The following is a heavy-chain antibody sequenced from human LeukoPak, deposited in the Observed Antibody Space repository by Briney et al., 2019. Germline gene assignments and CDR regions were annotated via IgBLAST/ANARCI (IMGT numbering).Heavy chain of an antibody. CDR1: GFTFDNYA. Sequence: GGSLRLSCAASGFTFDNYAMSWVRQAPGKGLEWVSDISGSSGTRYYADFVQGRFTISRDNAKNQVFLQMNSLRAGDTAVYYCAKDFKYSSGWGPECWGQGTLVTVSS. D-gene: IGHD6-19*01. CDR2: ISGSSGTR. CDR3: AKDFKYSSGWGPEC. J-gene: IGHJ4*02. V-gene: IGHV3-23*01.